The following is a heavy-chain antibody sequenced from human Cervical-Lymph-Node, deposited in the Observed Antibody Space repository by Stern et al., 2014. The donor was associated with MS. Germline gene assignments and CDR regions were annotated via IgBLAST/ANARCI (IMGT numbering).Heavy chain of an antibody. CDR1: GFTFSSYD. J-gene: IGHJ3*02. D-gene: IGHD4-17*01. CDR2: IGTAGDT. V-gene: IGHV3-13*01. CDR3: AREGDYVTFDI. Sequence: VQLVESGGGLVQPGGSLRLSCAASGFTFSSYDMHWVRQATGKGLEWVSAIGTAGDTYYPGSVKGRFTISRENAKNSLYLQMNSLRAGDTAVYYCAREGDYVTFDIWGQGTMVTVS.